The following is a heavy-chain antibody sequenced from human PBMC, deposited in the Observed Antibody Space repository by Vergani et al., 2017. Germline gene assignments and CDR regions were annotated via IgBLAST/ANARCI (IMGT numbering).Heavy chain of an antibody. J-gene: IGHJ3*02. CDR2: INLSGGST. CDR3: ARLPKGYCSSTSCYKGAFDI. D-gene: IGHD2-2*02. V-gene: IGHV1-46*01. Sequence: QAQLVQSGADVKKPGASVKVSCKPSGSPFTSYYMHWVRQAPGQGLEWVGIINLSGGSTSYAPKVQGRVTMTRDTSTSTVYMELSSLRSEDTAVYYCARLPKGYCSSTSCYKGAFDIWGQGTMVTVSS. CDR1: GSPFTSYY.